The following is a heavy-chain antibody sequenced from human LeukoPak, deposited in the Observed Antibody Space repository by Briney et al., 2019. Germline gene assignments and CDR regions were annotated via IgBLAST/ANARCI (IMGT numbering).Heavy chain of an antibody. V-gene: IGHV3-30*02. CDR2: IRYDGSNK. Sequence: GGSLRLSCAASGFTFSSYGMHWVRQAPGKGLEWVAFIRYDGSNKYYADSVKGRFTISRDNSKNTLYLQMNSLRAEDTAVYYCARDLIRGGWYYFDYWGQGTLVTVSS. CDR1: GFTFSSYG. CDR3: ARDLIRGGWYYFDY. J-gene: IGHJ4*02. D-gene: IGHD6-19*01.